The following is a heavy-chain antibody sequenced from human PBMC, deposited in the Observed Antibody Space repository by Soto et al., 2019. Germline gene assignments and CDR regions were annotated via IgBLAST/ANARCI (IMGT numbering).Heavy chain of an antibody. V-gene: IGHV1-69*02. CDR2: IIPIFGIA. J-gene: IGHJ4*02. Sequence: SVKVSCKASGGTFSRYSITWVRQAPGHGLEWIGRIIPIFGIASYAQKFQGRVTITADESTSTAYMELSSLRSDDTAVYYCATRSPAFDYWGQGTLVTVSS. CDR1: GGTFSRYS. CDR3: ATRSPAFDY.